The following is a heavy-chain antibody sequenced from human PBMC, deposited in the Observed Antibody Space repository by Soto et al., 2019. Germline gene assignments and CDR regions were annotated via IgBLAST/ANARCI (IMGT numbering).Heavy chain of an antibody. Sequence: QVQLVQSGAEVKKPGSSVKVSCKASGGTFSSYAISWVRQALGQGLEWMGGIIPIFGTANYAQKFQGRVTITADESTSTAYMELSSLRSEDTAVYYCARDRGVMVRGVYYFYYGMDVWGQGTTVTVSS. CDR3: ARDRGVMVRGVYYFYYGMDV. CDR2: IIPIFGTA. D-gene: IGHD3-10*01. J-gene: IGHJ6*02. CDR1: GGTFSSYA. V-gene: IGHV1-69*01.